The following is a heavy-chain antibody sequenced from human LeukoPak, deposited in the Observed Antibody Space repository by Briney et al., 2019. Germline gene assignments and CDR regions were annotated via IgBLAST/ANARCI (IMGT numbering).Heavy chain of an antibody. Sequence: PSETLSITRTVSGGSISSGDSYWSWIRRPPGKGLEWIGYIYYSGSTYYNPSLKSRVTISVDTSKNQFSLKLSSVTAADTAVYYCARGGVDIVATILFDYWCQGTLVTVSS. D-gene: IGHD5-12*01. J-gene: IGHJ4*02. CDR2: IYYSGST. V-gene: IGHV4-30-4*01. CDR1: GGSISSGDSY. CDR3: ARGGVDIVATILFDY.